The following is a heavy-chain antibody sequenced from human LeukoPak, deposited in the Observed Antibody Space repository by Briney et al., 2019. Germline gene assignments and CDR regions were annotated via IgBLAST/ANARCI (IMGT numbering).Heavy chain of an antibody. J-gene: IGHJ4*02. CDR3: ARRPVATIKGYFDS. D-gene: IGHD5-24*01. V-gene: IGHV3-30*09. Sequence: STDGNHKYYADSVKGRFAVSRDNSKNMLYLQMNSLSADDTAVYYCARRPVATIKGYFDSWGQGTLVTVSS. CDR2: STDGNHK.